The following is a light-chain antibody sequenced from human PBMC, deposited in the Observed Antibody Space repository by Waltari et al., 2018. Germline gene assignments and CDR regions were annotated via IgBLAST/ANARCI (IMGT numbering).Light chain of an antibody. J-gene: IGLJ3*02. CDR3: QSYDSDLSRV. CDR1: TPNLRAGHE. Sequence: QSVLTQPPSVSAAPGQSVTLSCTGLTPNLRAGHESSWYPPVPGRAPKLLIYKTNYRPSGVPARFFGSKSGTSASLVITGLQAEDEGHYYCQSYDSDLSRVFGGGTKVTVL. V-gene: IGLV1-40*01. CDR2: KTN.